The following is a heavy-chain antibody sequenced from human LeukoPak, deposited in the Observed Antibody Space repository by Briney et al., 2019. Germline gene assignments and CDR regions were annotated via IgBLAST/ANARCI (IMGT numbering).Heavy chain of an antibody. J-gene: IGHJ4*02. CDR1: GYTFTGYY. Sequence: GASVKVSCKASGYTFTGYYMHWVRQAPGQGLEWMGWINPKSGGTNYAQKFQGRVTMTRDTSISTVYMELSRLRSEDTAVYYCARESDGSGSNYFDYWGQGNLVTVSS. CDR2: INPKSGGT. CDR3: ARESDGSGSNYFDY. D-gene: IGHD3-10*01. V-gene: IGHV1-2*02.